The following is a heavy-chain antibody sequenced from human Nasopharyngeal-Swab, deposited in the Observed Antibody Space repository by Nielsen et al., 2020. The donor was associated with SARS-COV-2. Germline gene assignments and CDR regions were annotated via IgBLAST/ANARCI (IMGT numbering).Heavy chain of an antibody. CDR3: ARDGLRDGMDV. J-gene: IGHJ6*02. Sequence: SETLSLTCAVYGGSFSGYYWSWIRQPPGKGLEWIGEINHSGGTNYNPSLKSRVTISVDTSKNQFSLKLSSVTAADTAVYYCARDGLRDGMDVWGQGTTVTVSS. D-gene: IGHD5-24*01. CDR2: INHSGGT. CDR1: GGSFSGYY. V-gene: IGHV4-34*01.